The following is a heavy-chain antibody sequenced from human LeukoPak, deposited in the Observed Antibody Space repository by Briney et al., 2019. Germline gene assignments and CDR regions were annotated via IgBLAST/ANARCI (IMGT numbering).Heavy chain of an antibody. CDR1: GGSISSSSYY. Sequence: SETLSLTCTVSGGSISSSSYYWGWIRQPPGKGLEWIGSIYYSGSTYYNPSLKSRVTISVDTSKNQFSLKLSSVTAADTAVYYCARGLTLDTAMGPYYYYGMDVWGQGTTVTVSS. CDR3: ARGLTLDTAMGPYYYYGMDV. V-gene: IGHV4-39*07. CDR2: IYYSGST. J-gene: IGHJ6*02. D-gene: IGHD5-18*01.